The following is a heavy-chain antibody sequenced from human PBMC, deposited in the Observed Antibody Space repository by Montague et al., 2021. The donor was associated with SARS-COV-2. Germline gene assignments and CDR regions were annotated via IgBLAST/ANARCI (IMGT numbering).Heavy chain of an antibody. D-gene: IGHD3-9*01. CDR2: IYYSGST. V-gene: IGHV4-59*07. Sequence: SDSLSLTHTLSGRSISRYYWNWIRQPPGKGLEWIAYIYYSGSTNYNPSLKSRVTISVDTSKNQFSLKLSSVTAADTAVYYCARSRENYNILTGYPYYFDYWGQGTLVTVSS. J-gene: IGHJ4*02. CDR3: ARSRENYNILTGYPYYFDY. CDR1: GRSISRYY.